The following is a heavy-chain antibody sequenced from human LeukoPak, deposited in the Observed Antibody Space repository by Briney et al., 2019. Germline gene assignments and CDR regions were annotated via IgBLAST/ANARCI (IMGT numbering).Heavy chain of an antibody. V-gene: IGHV3-30*02. Sequence: PGGSLTLSCVVSGFTFTSYGVHWVRQAPGKGLEWVAFIRHDGSYKDYADSVKGRFTISRDNSKNTLYLQMNSLRADDTSVYYCAKSPWNGKFCAYFDYWGQGTLVTVSS. CDR3: AKSPWNGKFCAYFDY. CDR2: IRHDGSYK. CDR1: GFTFTSYG. J-gene: IGHJ4*02. D-gene: IGHD1-1*01.